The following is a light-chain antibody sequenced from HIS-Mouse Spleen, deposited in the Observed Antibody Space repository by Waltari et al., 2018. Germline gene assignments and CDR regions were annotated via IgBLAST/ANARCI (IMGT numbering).Light chain of an antibody. J-gene: IGLJ3*02. CDR1: SGYSNYK. V-gene: IGLV9-49*01. Sequence: QPVLTQPPSASASLGASVTLTCTLSSGYSNYKVDWYHPRHGRGPRFVMRVGTGGIVGSKGDGIPDRFSVLGSGLNRYLTIKNIQEEDESDYHCGADHGSGSNFVWVFGGGTKLTVL. CDR2: VGTGGIVG. CDR3: GADHGSGSNFVWV.